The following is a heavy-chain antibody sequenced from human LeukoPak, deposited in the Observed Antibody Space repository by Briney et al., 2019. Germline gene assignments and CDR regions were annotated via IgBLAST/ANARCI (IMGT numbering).Heavy chain of an antibody. J-gene: IGHJ4*02. Sequence: RASVKVSCKASGGTFSSYAISWVRQAPGQGLEWMGGIIPIFGTANYAQKFQGRVTITADESTSTAYMELSSLRSEDTAVYYCARGAGYNYPYYFDYWGQGTLVTVSS. V-gene: IGHV1-69*13. CDR2: IIPIFGTA. D-gene: IGHD5-24*01. CDR1: GGTFSSYA. CDR3: ARGAGYNYPYYFDY.